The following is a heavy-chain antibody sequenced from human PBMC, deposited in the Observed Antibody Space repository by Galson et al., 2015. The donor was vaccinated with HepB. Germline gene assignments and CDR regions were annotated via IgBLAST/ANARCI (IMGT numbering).Heavy chain of an antibody. Sequence: SVKVSCKASGYTFTSYYMHWVRQAPGQGLEWMGIINPSGGSTSYAQKLQGRVTMTRDTSTSTVYMELSSLRSEDTAVYYCARQLVPYGMDVWGQGTTVTVSS. CDR3: ARQLVPYGMDV. CDR1: GYTFTSYY. V-gene: IGHV1-46*04. J-gene: IGHJ6*02. D-gene: IGHD6-13*01. CDR2: INPSGGST.